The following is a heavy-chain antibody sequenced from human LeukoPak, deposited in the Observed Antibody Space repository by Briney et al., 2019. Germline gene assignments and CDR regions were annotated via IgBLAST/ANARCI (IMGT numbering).Heavy chain of an antibody. D-gene: IGHD3-3*01. CDR1: GYTFTSYA. CDR3: ARGPDYDFWSGYHDYYYGMDV. J-gene: IGHJ6*02. V-gene: IGHV1-3*01. CDR2: INAGNGNT. Sequence: ASVKVSCKASGYTFTSYAMHWVHQAPGQRLEWMGWINAGNGNTKYSQKFQGRVTITRDTSASTAYMELSSLRSEDTAVYYCARGPDYDFWSGYHDYYYGMDVWGQGTTVTVSS.